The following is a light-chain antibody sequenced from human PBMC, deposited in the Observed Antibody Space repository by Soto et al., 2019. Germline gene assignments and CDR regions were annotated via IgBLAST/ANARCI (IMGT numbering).Light chain of an antibody. CDR2: DAS. CDR1: QSVSSSY. J-gene: IGKJ2*01. CDR3: QQYGNSPYT. V-gene: IGKV3D-20*01. Sequence: EIVLTQSPATLSLSPGERATLSCGASQSVSSSYLAWYQQKPGLAPRLLIYDASSRATGIPDMFSGSGSGTVLPLTISRLEPEDFALYYCQQYGNSPYTVGQGTKLEIK.